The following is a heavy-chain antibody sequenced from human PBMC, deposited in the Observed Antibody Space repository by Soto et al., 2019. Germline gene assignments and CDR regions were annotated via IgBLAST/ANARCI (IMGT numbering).Heavy chain of an antibody. V-gene: IGHV3-23*01. Sequence: SLRLSCAASGFTFNSYAMTWVRQAPGKGLEWVSTITGSAGSTYYTDSAKGRVTVSRDNSKNTLYLEMSSLRVDDAAVYYCAKTSGSGYALDYWGQGAPVTVSS. CDR3: AKTSGSGYALDY. CDR2: ITGSAGST. CDR1: GFTFNSYA. J-gene: IGHJ4*02. D-gene: IGHD3-22*01.